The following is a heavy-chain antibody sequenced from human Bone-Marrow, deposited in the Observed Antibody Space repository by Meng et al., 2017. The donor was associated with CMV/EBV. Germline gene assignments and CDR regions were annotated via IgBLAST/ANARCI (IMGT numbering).Heavy chain of an antibody. CDR3: AREAASVIVGAAYNWFDP. CDR1: GYTFTSYY. D-gene: IGHD1-26*01. J-gene: IGHJ5*02. V-gene: IGHV1-46*01. Sequence: ASVKVSCKASGYTFTSYYMHWVRQAPGQGLEWMGVINPSGGSTSYAQKFQGRVTMTRDTSTSTVYMELSSLRSEDTAVYYCAREAASVIVGAAYNWFDPWGQGTLVTVSS. CDR2: INPSGGST.